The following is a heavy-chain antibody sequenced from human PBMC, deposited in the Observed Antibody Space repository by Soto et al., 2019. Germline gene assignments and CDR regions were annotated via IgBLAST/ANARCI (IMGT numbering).Heavy chain of an antibody. CDR2: ISAYNGNT. J-gene: IGHJ5*02. D-gene: IGHD4-17*01. CDR3: ARDPNDYGDFSGKFDP. V-gene: IGHV1-18*01. Sequence: QVQLVQSGAEVKKPGASVKVSCKASGYTFTSYGISWVRQAPGQGLEWMGWISAYNGNTNYAQKLQGRVTMTTNTSTSTAYMELRSLRSDDTAVYYCARDPNDYGDFSGKFDPWGQGTLVTVSS. CDR1: GYTFTSYG.